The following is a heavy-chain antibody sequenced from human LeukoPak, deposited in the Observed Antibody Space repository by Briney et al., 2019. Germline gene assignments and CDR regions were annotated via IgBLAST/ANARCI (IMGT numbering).Heavy chain of an antibody. CDR1: GGSISSYY. CDR2: IYYSGST. Sequence: SETLSLTCTVSGGSISSYYWSWIRQPPGKGLEWIGYIYYSGSTNYNPSLKSRVTISVDTSKNQFSLKLSSVTAADTAVYYCARHGADDFWSGYRIGGYYYYYYMDVWGKGTTVTVSS. V-gene: IGHV4-59*08. D-gene: IGHD3-3*01. J-gene: IGHJ6*03. CDR3: ARHGADDFWSGYRIGGYYYYYYMDV.